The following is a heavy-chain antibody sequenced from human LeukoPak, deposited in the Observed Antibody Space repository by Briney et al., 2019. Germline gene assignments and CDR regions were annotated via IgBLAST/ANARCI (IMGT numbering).Heavy chain of an antibody. Sequence: GGSLRLSCAASGFTFSSYWMHCVRQAPGKGLVWVSRINSDGSSTSYADSVKGRFTISRDNAKNTLYLQMNSLRAEDTAVYYCARDIGHYDSSGYSDYWGQGTLVTVSS. D-gene: IGHD3-22*01. V-gene: IGHV3-74*01. CDR3: ARDIGHYDSSGYSDY. CDR1: GFTFSSYW. CDR2: INSDGSST. J-gene: IGHJ4*02.